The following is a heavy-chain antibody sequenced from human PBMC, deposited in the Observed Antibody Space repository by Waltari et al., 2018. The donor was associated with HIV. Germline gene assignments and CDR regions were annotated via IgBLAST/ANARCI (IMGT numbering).Heavy chain of an antibody. Sequence: QVHLQHSSPQLVKPTQFLSLTCDITGYTLSNPSPTWNWIGQVPSIGLEWLGRTCFRSKWYADFASSGKSRIMISPECPMDLCSVRIKPVTEEDTAVYYCARGAALAARVDVFDVSGQGTKGSVSS. V-gene: IGHV6-1*01. CDR2: TCFRSKWYA. D-gene: IGHD5-12*01. CDR1: GYTLSNPSPT. J-gene: IGHJ3*01. CDR3: ARGAALAARVDVFDV.